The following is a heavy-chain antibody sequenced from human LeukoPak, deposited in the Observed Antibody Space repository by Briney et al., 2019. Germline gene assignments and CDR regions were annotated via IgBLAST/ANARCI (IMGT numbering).Heavy chain of an antibody. J-gene: IGHJ4*02. CDR3: AKGSSGSRPYYFDY. Sequence: PGGSLRLSCAASGFTVSSNYLSWVRQAPGKGLEWVSVIYSGGSTYYADSVKGRFTFSRDNSKNTLYLQMNSLRAEDTAVYYCAKGSSGSRPYYFDYWGQGTLVTVSS. V-gene: IGHV3-53*01. CDR1: GFTVSSNY. D-gene: IGHD3-10*01. CDR2: IYSGGST.